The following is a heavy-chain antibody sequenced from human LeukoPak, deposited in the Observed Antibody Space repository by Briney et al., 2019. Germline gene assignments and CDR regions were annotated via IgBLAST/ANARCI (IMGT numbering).Heavy chain of an antibody. V-gene: IGHV3-30-3*01. CDR1: GFSFSNYA. CDR3: ARGDLIQLWSPSFDP. CDR2: ISYDGSSK. Sequence: GRSLRLSCAASGFSFSNYAIPWVRQAPGKGLEWVALISYDGSSKYYADSVKGRFTISRDNSKNTLYLQMSSLRAEDTAVYYCARGDLIQLWSPSFDPWGQGTLVTVSS. J-gene: IGHJ5*02. D-gene: IGHD5-18*01.